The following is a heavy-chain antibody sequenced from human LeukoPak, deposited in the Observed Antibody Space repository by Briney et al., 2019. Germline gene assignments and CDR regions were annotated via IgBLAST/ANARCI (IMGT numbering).Heavy chain of an antibody. CDR3: TTGNWGPH. Sequence: GGSLRLSCAASGFTFSGSALHWVRLASEKGLEWVGRIRSKANSYATTYTASVQGRFTLSRDDSKNTAYLQMNSLKTEDTAVYYCTTGNWGPHWGQGTLVTVSS. D-gene: IGHD7-27*01. CDR2: IRSKANSYAT. V-gene: IGHV3-73*01. CDR1: GFTFSGSA. J-gene: IGHJ4*02.